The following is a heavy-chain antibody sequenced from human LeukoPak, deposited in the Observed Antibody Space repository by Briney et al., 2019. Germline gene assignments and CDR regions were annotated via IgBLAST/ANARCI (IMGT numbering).Heavy chain of an antibody. CDR2: IYYRGNT. V-gene: IGHV4-39*01. CDR1: GGSISSSPYY. J-gene: IGHJ4*02. Sequence: SETLSLTCTVSGGSISSSPYYWAWLPQPPGRGLEWIVSIYYRGNTYQNPSLKRRVTISVDTSKNQYSLSVISVTAADTAVYFCARPTTGPATQGYDSWGQGILVTVAS. CDR3: ARPTTGPATQGYDS. D-gene: IGHD1-1*01.